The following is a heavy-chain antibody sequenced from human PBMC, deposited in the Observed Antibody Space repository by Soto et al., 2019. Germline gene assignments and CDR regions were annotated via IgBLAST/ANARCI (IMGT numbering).Heavy chain of an antibody. CDR3: ARDLKYQLLYVPGVFYYYYGMDV. V-gene: IGHV3-30-3*01. D-gene: IGHD2-2*02. Sequence: HPGGSLRLSCAASGFTFSSYAMHWVRQAPGKGLEWVAVISYDGSNKYYADSVKGRFTISRDNSKNTLYLQMNSLRAEDTAVYYYARDLKYQLLYVPGVFYYYYGMDVWGQGTTVTVSS. J-gene: IGHJ6*02. CDR1: GFTFSSYA. CDR2: ISYDGSNK.